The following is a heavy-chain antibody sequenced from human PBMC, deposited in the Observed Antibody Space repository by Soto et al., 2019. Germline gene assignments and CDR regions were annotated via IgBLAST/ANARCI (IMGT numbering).Heavy chain of an antibody. V-gene: IGHV1-69*13. D-gene: IGHD2-2*01. Sequence: SVKVSCKASGGTFSSYAISWVRQAPGQGLEWMGGIIPIFGTANYAQKFQGRVTITADESTSTAYMELSSLRSEDTAVYYCARGIRYCISTSCYGVYYYGMDVWGQ. J-gene: IGHJ6*02. CDR2: IIPIFGTA. CDR1: GGTFSSYA. CDR3: ARGIRYCISTSCYGVYYYGMDV.